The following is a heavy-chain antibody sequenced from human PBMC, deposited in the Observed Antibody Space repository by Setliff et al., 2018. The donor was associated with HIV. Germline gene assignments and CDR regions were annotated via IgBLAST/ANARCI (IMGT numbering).Heavy chain of an antibody. CDR3: ARHRVDTSMLVVKSPGAFDL. CDR2: IFPADSDT. D-gene: IGHD3-22*01. CDR1: GYSFGDYW. Sequence: RGESLKISCRGFGYSFGDYWIGWVRQKPGKGLEWMGIIFPADSDTRVSPSFQGQVSISADRSTYAAFLQWTSLKASDTGMYFCARHRVDTSMLVVKSPGAFDLWGQGTLVTV. V-gene: IGHV5-51*01. J-gene: IGHJ3*01.